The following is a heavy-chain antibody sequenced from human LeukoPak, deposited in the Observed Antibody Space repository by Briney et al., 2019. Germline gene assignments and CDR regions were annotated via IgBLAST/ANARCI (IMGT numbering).Heavy chain of an antibody. J-gene: IGHJ4*02. D-gene: IGHD3-22*01. CDR3: AKDYYDSSIFSAPHLFTC. CDR1: GFTFSSHA. Sequence: GGSLRLSCAASGFTFSSHAMTWVRQASGKGLEWVSSIRGSGGNTYYADSVKGRFTISRDNFQNTLYLQMNSLRAEDTAVYYCAKDYYDSSIFSAPHLFTCWGQGTLVTVSS. V-gene: IGHV3-23*01. CDR2: IRGSGGNT.